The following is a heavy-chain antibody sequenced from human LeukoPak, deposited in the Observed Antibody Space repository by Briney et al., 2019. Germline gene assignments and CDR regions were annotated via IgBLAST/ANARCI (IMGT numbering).Heavy chain of an antibody. CDR2: MNPNSGNT. D-gene: IGHD3-10*01. CDR1: GYTFTSYD. V-gene: IGHV1-8*03. J-gene: IGHJ6*03. CDR3: ARCPGSHTQTSHYYYYMDV. Sequence: ASVKVSCKASGYTFTSYDINWVRQATGQGLEWMGWMNPNSGNTGYAQKFQGRVTITRNTSISTAYMELSSLRSEDTAVYYCARCPGSHTQTSHYYYYMDVWGKGTTVTVSS.